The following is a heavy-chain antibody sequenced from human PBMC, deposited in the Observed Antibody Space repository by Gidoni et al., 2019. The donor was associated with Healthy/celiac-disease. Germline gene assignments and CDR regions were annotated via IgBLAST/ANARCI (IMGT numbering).Heavy chain of an antibody. Sequence: QVQLVEAGGGVVQPWRSLRLSCAASGLTVSSHGMHWVRQAPGKGLEWVAVLSYDGSHKYYADAVKVRFTISRDNSKYTLYLQMNSLRAEDTAVYYCAKEDYYDSSGYALVDYRGQGTLVTVSS. CDR1: GLTVSSHG. CDR3: AKEDYYDSSGYALVDY. J-gene: IGHJ4*02. D-gene: IGHD3-22*01. V-gene: IGHV3-30*18. CDR2: LSYDGSHK.